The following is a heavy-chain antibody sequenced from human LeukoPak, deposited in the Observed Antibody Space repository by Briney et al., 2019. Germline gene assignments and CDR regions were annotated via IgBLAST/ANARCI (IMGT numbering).Heavy chain of an antibody. D-gene: IGHD3-16*02. CDR1: GGSISTSSYS. CDR3: ARQGQISAFDV. J-gene: IGHJ4*01. V-gene: IGHV4-39*01. Sequence: SETLSLTCTVSGGSISTSSYSWGWIRQPPGKGLEWIGTIYYTGSTNYNPSLKSRVTISADTAKNQFSLKMTSLTAADTAVYYCARQGQISAFDVWGHGNLVIVSS. CDR2: IYYTGST.